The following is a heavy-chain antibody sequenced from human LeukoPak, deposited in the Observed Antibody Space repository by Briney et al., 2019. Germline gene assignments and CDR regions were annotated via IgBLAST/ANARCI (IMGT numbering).Heavy chain of an antibody. Sequence: GSSAKVSCKASGGTFSSYAISWVRQAPGQGLEWMGRIIPIFGTANYAQKFQGRVTMTRDTSTTTVYMEVSSLRSEDTAVYYCARAGYDSSGYYSYWGQGTLVTVSS. V-gene: IGHV1-69*05. D-gene: IGHD3-22*01. J-gene: IGHJ4*02. CDR1: GGTFSSYA. CDR2: IIPIFGTA. CDR3: ARAGYDSSGYYSY.